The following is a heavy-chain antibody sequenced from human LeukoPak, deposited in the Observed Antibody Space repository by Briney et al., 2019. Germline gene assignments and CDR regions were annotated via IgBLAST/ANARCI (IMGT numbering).Heavy chain of an antibody. CDR2: INHSGST. CDR3: ARGEWELGY. CDR1: GGSFSGYY. V-gene: IGHV4-34*01. J-gene: IGHJ4*02. D-gene: IGHD1-26*01. Sequence: SETLSLTCAVYGGSFSGYYWSWIRQPPGKGLEWIGEINHSGSTNYNPSLKSRVTISVDASKNRFSLKLSSVTAADTAVYYCARGEWELGYWGQGTLVTVSS.